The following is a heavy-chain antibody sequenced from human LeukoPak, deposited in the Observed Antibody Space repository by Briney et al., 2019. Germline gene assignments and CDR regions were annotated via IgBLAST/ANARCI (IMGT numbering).Heavy chain of an antibody. J-gene: IGHJ3*02. D-gene: IGHD3-10*01. CDR3: ARSRSSEITMVRGVIRAFDI. V-gene: IGHV4-4*07. CDR1: GGSISSYY. CDR2: IYTSGST. Sequence: SETLSLTCTVSGGSISSYYWSWIRQPAGKGLEWIGRIYTSGSTNYNPSLKSRVTMSVDTSKNQFSLKLSSVTAADTAVYYCARSRSSEITMVRGVIRAFDIWGQGTMVTVSS.